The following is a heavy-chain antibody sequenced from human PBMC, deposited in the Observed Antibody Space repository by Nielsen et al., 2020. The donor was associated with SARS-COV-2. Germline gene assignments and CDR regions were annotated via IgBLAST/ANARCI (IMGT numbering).Heavy chain of an antibody. CDR1: GYTFTGSY. V-gene: IGHV1-46*01. Sequence: ASVKVSCKASGYTFTGSYMHWVRQAPGQGLEWMGIINPSGGSTSYAQKFQGRVTMTRDTSTSTVYMELSSLRSEDTAVYYCARVGDTAMAYTDYYYYGMDVWGQGTTVTVSS. CDR2: INPSGGST. D-gene: IGHD5-18*01. J-gene: IGHJ6*02. CDR3: ARVGDTAMAYTDYYYYGMDV.